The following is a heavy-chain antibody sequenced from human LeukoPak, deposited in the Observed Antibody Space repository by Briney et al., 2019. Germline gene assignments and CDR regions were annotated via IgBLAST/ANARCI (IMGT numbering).Heavy chain of an antibody. CDR2: MNPSGGST. CDR3: ASRTEDCSGGSCYNLFDY. V-gene: IGHV1-46*01. J-gene: IGHJ4*02. CDR1: GYTFTRYY. D-gene: IGHD2-15*01. Sequence: PSVNLSCKASGYTFTRYYMHWGPEAPRPGREWMGIMNPSGGSTGYTQKFQGRVTMTSDMSTRTVYMALCSLRSEDTAVYYCASRTEDCSGGSCYNLFDYWGQGTLVTVSS.